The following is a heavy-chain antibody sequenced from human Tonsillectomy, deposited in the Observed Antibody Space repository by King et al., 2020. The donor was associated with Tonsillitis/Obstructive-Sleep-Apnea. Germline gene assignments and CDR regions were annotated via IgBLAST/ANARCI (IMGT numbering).Heavy chain of an antibody. D-gene: IGHD1/OR15-1a*01. V-gene: IGHV4-59*01. CDR3: ARDGEHSALAM. CDR2: IYYTGST. J-gene: IGHJ3*02. CDR1: GDSISSYY. Sequence: QLQESGPGLVKPSETLSLTCTVSGDSISSYYWNWIRQPPGKGLEWIGYIYYTGSTNYKSSLKSRVTISIDASKKQFSLKLRSVTAADTAMYYCARDGEHSALAMWGQGTMVTVSS.